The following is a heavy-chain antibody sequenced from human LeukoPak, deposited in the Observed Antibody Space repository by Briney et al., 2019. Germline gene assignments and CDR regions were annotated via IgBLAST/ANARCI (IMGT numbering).Heavy chain of an antibody. CDR2: ISAYNGNT. J-gene: IGHJ4*02. V-gene: IGHV1-18*01. CDR1: GYTFTSYG. CDR3: ARERNTGYYFDY. Sequence: AASVKVSCTASGYTFTSYGISWVRQAPGQGLEWMGWISAYNGNTNYAQKLQGRVTMTTDTSTSTAYMELRSLRSDDTAVYYCARERNTGYYFDYWGQGTLVTVSS. D-gene: IGHD1-14*01.